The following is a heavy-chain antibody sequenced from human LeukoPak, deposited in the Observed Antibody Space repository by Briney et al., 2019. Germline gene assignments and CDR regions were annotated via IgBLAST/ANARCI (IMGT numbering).Heavy chain of an antibody. CDR2: ISYDGSNK. CDR1: GFTFSSYG. CDR3: ARSWDDSSGYYPSDY. V-gene: IGHV3-30*03. Sequence: GGSLRLSCAVSGFTFSSYGMHWVRQAPGKGLEWVAVISYDGSNKYYADSVKGRFTISRDNSKNTLYLQMNSLRAEDTAVYYCARSWDDSSGYYPSDYWGQGTLVTVSS. D-gene: IGHD3-22*01. J-gene: IGHJ4*02.